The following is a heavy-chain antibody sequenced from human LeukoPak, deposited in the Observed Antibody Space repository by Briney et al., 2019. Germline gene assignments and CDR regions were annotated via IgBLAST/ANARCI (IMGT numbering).Heavy chain of an antibody. D-gene: IGHD2-2*01. J-gene: IGHJ6*02. V-gene: IGHV1-69*01. CDR1: GGTFSSYA. Sequence: SVKVSCKASGGTFSSYAISWVRQAPGQGLEWMGGIIPIFGTANYAQKFQGRVTITADESTSTAYMELSSLRSEDTAVYYCARPYCSSNSWYLGLYGMDVWGQGTTVTVSS. CDR3: ARPYCSSNSWYLGLYGMDV. CDR2: IIPIFGTA.